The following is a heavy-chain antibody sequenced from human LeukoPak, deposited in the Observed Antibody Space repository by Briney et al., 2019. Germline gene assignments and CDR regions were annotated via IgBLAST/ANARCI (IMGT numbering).Heavy chain of an antibody. CDR2: INHSGST. J-gene: IGHJ4*02. CDR3: ARARYYYDSSGPLDY. V-gene: IGHV4-34*01. D-gene: IGHD3-22*01. CDR1: GGSISSYY. Sequence: SETLSLTCTVSGGSISSYYWSWIRQPPGKGLEWIGEINHSGSTNYNPSLKSRVTISVDTSKNQFSLKLSSVTAADTAVYYCARARYYYDSSGPLDYWGQGTLVTVSS.